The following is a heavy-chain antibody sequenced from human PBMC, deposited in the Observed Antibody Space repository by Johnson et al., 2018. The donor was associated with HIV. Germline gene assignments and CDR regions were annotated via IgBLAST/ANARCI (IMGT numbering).Heavy chain of an antibody. V-gene: IGHV3-66*02. CDR3: AKIGQWRERLDAFDV. Sequence: VQLVESGGGLVQPGGSLRLSCAASGFTFSSYDMHWVRQPTGKRLEWVAVIESGGSTYYADSVKGRFTISRDNSKNTLYLQMSSLRPEDTAVYYCAKIGQWRERLDAFDVWGQGTMVTVSS. D-gene: IGHD6-19*01. CDR2: IESGGST. CDR1: GFTFSSYD. J-gene: IGHJ3*01.